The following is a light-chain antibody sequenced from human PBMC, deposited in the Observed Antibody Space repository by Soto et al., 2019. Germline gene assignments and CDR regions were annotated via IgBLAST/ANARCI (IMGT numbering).Light chain of an antibody. Sequence: QSVLTQPPSVSAAPGQKVTISCSGSSSNIGNNYVSWYRHLPGTASKLLIYDNNKRPSGIPDRFSGSKSGTSATLGITGLQTGDEADYYCGTWDSNLSGVVFGGGTKLTVL. CDR2: DNN. CDR3: GTWDSNLSGVV. J-gene: IGLJ2*01. CDR1: SSNIGNNY. V-gene: IGLV1-51*01.